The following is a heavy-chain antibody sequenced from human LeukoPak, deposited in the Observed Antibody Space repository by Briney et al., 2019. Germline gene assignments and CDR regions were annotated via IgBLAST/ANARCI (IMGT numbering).Heavy chain of an antibody. D-gene: IGHD2-15*01. CDR1: GGSISSYY. Sequence: SETLSLTCTVSGGSISSYYWSWIRQPPGKGLEWIGYIYYSGSTNYNPSLKSRVTISVDTSKNQFSLKLSSVTAADTAVYYCASRYCSGGSCYKWWGQGTLVTVSS. V-gene: IGHV4-59*01. CDR3: ASRYCSGGSCYKW. J-gene: IGHJ4*02. CDR2: IYYSGST.